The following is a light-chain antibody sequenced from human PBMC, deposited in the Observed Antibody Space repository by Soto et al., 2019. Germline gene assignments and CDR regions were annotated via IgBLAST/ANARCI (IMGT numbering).Light chain of an antibody. Sequence: EIVLTQSPGTLSLSPGERATLSCRASQSVSSSYLAWYQQKPGQAPRLLLYGASSRATGIPDRLSGSGSGTDFTLTISRLEPEDFAVYYCQQYASSPAFGGGTKVEI. J-gene: IGKJ4*01. V-gene: IGKV3-20*01. CDR3: QQYASSPA. CDR1: QSVSSSY. CDR2: GAS.